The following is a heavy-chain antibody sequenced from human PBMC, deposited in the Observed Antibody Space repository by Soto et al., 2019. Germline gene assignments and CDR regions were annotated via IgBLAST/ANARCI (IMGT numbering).Heavy chain of an antibody. V-gene: IGHV3-53*01. CDR2: LYDVDGT. CDR3: SSLHGREHACDV. Sequence: DVQLVESGGGLIQPGESLRLSCAAFGLTVSGKKYVAWVRQAPGKGLEWISALYDVDGTYYADSVKGRFTTSSDSSKTTGDLQMNGPRPDDTAVYYCSSLHGREHACDVWGRGTKVTVSS. J-gene: IGHJ3*01. CDR1: GLTVSGKKY. D-gene: IGHD1-1*01.